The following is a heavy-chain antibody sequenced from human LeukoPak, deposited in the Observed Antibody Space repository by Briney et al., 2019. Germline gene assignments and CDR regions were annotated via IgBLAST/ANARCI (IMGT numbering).Heavy chain of an antibody. D-gene: IGHD3-10*01. CDR3: ARVMQDYYGPGSYDY. CDR2: ISSSSSYI. CDR1: GFTFSSYS. J-gene: IGHJ4*02. Sequence: GGSLRLSCAASGFTFSSYSMNWVRQAPGKGLEWVSSISSSSSYIYYADSVKGRFTISRDNAKNSLYLQMNSLRAEDTAVYYCARVMQDYYGPGSYDYWGQGTLVTVSS. V-gene: IGHV3-21*01.